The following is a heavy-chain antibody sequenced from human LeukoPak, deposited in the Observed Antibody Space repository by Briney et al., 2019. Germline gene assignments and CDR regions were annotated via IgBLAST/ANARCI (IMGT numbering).Heavy chain of an antibody. D-gene: IGHD3-22*01. CDR3: AREAAGYYDSSGYYALGGYYYYYYYMDV. CDR1: GSSINTPYY. CDR2: IFHGVTT. Sequence: SETLSLTCTVSGSSINTPYYWAWIRQPPGEGLEWIGNIFHGVTTYYNPSLKSRVTISVDTSKNQFSLKLSSVTAADTPVYYCAREAAGYYDSSGYYALGGYYYYYYYMDVWGKGTTVTVSS. V-gene: IGHV4-38-2*02. J-gene: IGHJ6*03.